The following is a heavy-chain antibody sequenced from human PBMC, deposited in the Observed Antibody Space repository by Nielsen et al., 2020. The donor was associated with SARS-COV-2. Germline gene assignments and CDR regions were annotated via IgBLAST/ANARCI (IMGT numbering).Heavy chain of an antibody. V-gene: IGHV3-20*04. CDR2: INWNGGST. Sequence: GESLKISCAASGFTFDDYGMSWVRQAPGKGLEWVSGINWNGGSTGYADSVKGRFTISRDNAKNSLYLLMNSLRAEDTAVYYCAREYSNYRSRTMDYWGQGTLVTVSS. CDR1: GFTFDDYG. CDR3: AREYSNYRSRTMDY. D-gene: IGHD4-11*01. J-gene: IGHJ4*02.